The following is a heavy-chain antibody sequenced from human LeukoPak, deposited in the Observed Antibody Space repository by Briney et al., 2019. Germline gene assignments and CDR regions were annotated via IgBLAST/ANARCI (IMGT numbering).Heavy chain of an antibody. CDR3: ARVSYSRPQGPDAFDI. CDR1: GGTFSSYA. D-gene: IGHD6-13*01. V-gene: IGHV1-69*13. J-gene: IGHJ3*02. CDR2: IIPIFGTA. Sequence: ASVKVSCKASGGTFSSYAISWVRQAPGQGLEWMGGIIPIFGTANYAQKFQGRVTITADESTSTAYMELSSLRSEDTAVYYCARVSYSRPQGPDAFDIWGQGTMVTVSS.